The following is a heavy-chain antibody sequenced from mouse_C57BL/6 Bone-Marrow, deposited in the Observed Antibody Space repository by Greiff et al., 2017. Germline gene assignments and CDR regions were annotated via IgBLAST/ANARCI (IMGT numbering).Heavy chain of an antibody. CDR2: IHPNSGST. J-gene: IGHJ3*01. Sequence: VQLQPPGAELVKPGASVKLSCKASGYTFTSYWMHWVKQRPGQGLEWIGMIHPNSGSTNYNEKFKSKATLTVDKSSSTAYMQLSSLTSEDSAVYYCASPYYYGSSFAWFAYWGQGTLVTVSA. D-gene: IGHD1-1*01. CDR1: GYTFTSYW. CDR3: ASPYYYGSSFAWFAY. V-gene: IGHV1-64*01.